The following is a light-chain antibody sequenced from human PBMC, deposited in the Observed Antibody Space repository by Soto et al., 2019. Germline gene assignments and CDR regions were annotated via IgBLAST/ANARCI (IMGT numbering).Light chain of an antibody. Sequence: EIVMTQSPVTLSLSPGERATISCRASQSVSSSYLAWYQQKPGQAPRLLIYGASTRATGIPARFSGSGSGTELTLTISSLQSEDFAVYYCQQYNNWPPWAFGQGTKVDIK. J-gene: IGKJ1*01. CDR3: QQYNNWPPWA. CDR2: GAS. CDR1: QSVSSSY. V-gene: IGKV3-15*01.